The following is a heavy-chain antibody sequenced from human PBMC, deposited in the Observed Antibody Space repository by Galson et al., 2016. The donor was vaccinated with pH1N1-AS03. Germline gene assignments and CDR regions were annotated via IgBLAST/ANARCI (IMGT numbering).Heavy chain of an antibody. V-gene: IGHV3-7*01. CDR2: IKQDGSEK. CDR3: ARGHVWKGFEY. Sequence: SLRLSCAASGFTFSRFWLNWVRPTPGKGLEWVANIKQDGSEKYYVDSVKGRFTISKDNAKNSLFLQMNSLRAEDTAVYYCARGHVWKGFEYWGQGTLVTVSS. J-gene: IGHJ4*02. D-gene: IGHD3-3*02. CDR1: GFTFSRFW.